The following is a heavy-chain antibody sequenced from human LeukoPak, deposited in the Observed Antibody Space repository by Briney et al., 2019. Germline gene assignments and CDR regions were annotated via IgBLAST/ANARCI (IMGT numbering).Heavy chain of an antibody. D-gene: IGHD3-10*01. J-gene: IGHJ4*02. CDR2: IGVYNGNT. Sequence: GASVKVSCKASGYTFTSYGISWVRQAPGQGLGWMGWIGVYNGNTNYAQKLQGRVTMTTDTSTSTAYMELRSLRSDDTAVYYCARDNRGYYYGSGSYYIGYWGQGTLVTVSS. CDR1: GYTFTSYG. V-gene: IGHV1-18*01. CDR3: ARDNRGYYYGSGSYYIGY.